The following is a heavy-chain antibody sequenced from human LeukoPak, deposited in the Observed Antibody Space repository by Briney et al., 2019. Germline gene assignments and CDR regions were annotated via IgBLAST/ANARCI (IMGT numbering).Heavy chain of an antibody. CDR2: IKQDGSEK. D-gene: IGHD3-10*01. J-gene: IGHJ4*02. V-gene: IGHV3-7*01. CDR3: AREFRGVISYFDY. Sequence: GGSLRLSCVASGFTFSSRDWMTWVRQAPGKGLEWVANIKQDGSEKNYVDSVKGRFTISRDNAKNSLYLQMNSLRAEDTAVYYCAREFRGVISYFDYWGQGTLVTVSS. CDR1: GFTFSSRDW.